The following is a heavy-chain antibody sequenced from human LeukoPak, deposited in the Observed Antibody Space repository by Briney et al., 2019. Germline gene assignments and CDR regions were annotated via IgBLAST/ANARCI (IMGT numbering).Heavy chain of an antibody. CDR2: IIPIFGTA. CDR3: AREAAAAGEYNWFDP. Sequence: SVKVSCKASGGTFSSYAISWVRQAPGQGLEWMGGIIPIFGTANYAQKFQGRVTVTADKSSTTVYMELSSLRSEDTAVYYCAREAAAAGEYNWFDPWGQGTLVTVSS. J-gene: IGHJ5*02. V-gene: IGHV1-69*06. CDR1: GGTFSSYA. D-gene: IGHD6-13*01.